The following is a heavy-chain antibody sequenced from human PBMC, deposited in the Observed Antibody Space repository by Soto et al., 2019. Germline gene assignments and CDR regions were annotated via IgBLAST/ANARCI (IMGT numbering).Heavy chain of an antibody. CDR3: AHTMVRGRAKYFDY. CDR1: GFSLSTSGVG. CDR2: IYWDDDK. D-gene: IGHD3-10*01. V-gene: IGHV2-5*02. Sequence: QITLKESGPPLVKPTQTLTLTCTFSGFSLSTSGVGVGWIRQPPGKALEWLALIYWDDDKRYSPSLKSRLTLTKDTSKNQVVLTMTNMDPVDTATYYCAHTMVRGRAKYFDYWGQGTLVTVSS. J-gene: IGHJ4*02.